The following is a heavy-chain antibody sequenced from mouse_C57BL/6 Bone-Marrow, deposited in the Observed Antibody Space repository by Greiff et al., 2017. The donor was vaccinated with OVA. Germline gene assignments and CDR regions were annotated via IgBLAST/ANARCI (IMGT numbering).Heavy chain of an antibody. CDR3: ARRQLRLRYAMDY. J-gene: IGHJ4*01. CDR1: GFTFSSYA. CDR2: ISDGGSYT. V-gene: IGHV5-4*01. Sequence: EVQLVESGGGLVKPGGSLKLSCAASGFTFSSYAMSWVRQTPEKRLEWVATISDGGSYTYYPDNVKGRFTISRDNAKNNLYLQMSHLKSEDTAMYYCARRQLRLRYAMDYWGQGTSVTVSS. D-gene: IGHD3-2*02.